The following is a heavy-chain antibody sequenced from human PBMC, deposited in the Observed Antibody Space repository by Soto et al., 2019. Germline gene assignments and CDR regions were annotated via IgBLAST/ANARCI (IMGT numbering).Heavy chain of an antibody. V-gene: IGHV1-58*01. Sequence: SVKVSCKASGFTFTSSAVQWVRQARGQRLEWIGWIVVGSGNTNYAQKFQERVTITRDMSTSTAYMELSSLRSEDTAVYYCAADPLPKQLWPYYYYGMDVWGPGTTVTVFS. CDR1: GFTFTSSA. J-gene: IGHJ6*02. D-gene: IGHD5-18*01. CDR2: IVVGSGNT. CDR3: AADPLPKQLWPYYYYGMDV.